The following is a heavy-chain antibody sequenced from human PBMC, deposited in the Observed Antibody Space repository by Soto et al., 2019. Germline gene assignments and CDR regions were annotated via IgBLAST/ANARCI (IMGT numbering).Heavy chain of an antibody. J-gene: IGHJ4*02. CDR1: GFTFSNYA. Sequence: EAQLVESGGGLVQPGGSLRLSCAASGFTFSNYAMNWVRKGPGKGLGWVSGISGGSGDSTFYADSVKGRFTISRDNSKNTLHLQMNSLRTEDTAVYYCAKNQPSWATRAAFDYWGQGTLVTVSS. V-gene: IGHV3-23*04. CDR2: ISGGSGDST. D-gene: IGHD2-2*01. CDR3: AKNQPSWATRAAFDY.